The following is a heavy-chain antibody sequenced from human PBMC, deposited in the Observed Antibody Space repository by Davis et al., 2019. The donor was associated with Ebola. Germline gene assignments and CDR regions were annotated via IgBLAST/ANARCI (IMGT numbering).Heavy chain of an antibody. V-gene: IGHV4-59*01. CDR3: AREDVYSSGWYDY. Sequence: MPSETLSLTCTVSGASITSYYWSWIRQPPGKGLEWIGYIYYSGSTNYNPSLKSRVTISVDTSKNQFSLKLSSVTAAGTAVYYCAREDVYSSGWYDYWGQGTLVTVSS. CDR2: IYYSGST. J-gene: IGHJ4*02. D-gene: IGHD6-19*01. CDR1: GASITSYY.